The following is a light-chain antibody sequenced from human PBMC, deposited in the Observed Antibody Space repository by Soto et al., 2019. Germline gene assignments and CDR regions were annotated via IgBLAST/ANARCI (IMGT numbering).Light chain of an antibody. Sequence: DIQMTQSPSILSASVGDRVTITCRASQSIRSWLAWYQQKPGKAPKFLIHDASTLESGVPSRFSGSGSGTDFTLTISSPQPDDFATYYCQQYDSYPLTFGGGTKVQIK. V-gene: IGKV1-5*01. CDR1: QSIRSW. CDR3: QQYDSYPLT. CDR2: DAS. J-gene: IGKJ4*01.